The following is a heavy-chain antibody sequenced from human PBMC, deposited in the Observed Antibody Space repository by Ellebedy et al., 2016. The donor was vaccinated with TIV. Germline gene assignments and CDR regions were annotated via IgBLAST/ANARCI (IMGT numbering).Heavy chain of an antibody. CDR2: ISHSGTT. CDR1: GSSISSGYY. J-gene: IGHJ6*02. Sequence: MPSETLSLTCSVSGSSISSGYYWGWIRQPPGKGLEWIGEISHSGTTSYSPSLKSRVTMSVDTSKNQFSLRLRSVTGADTAVYYCARMSVLEAGTDSYHYYGMDDWGQGTTVTVSS. D-gene: IGHD3-3*01. CDR3: ARMSVLEAGTDSYHYYGMDD. V-gene: IGHV4-38-2*01.